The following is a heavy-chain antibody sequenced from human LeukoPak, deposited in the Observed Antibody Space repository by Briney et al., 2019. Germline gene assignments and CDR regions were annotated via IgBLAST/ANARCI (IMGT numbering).Heavy chain of an antibody. D-gene: IGHD6-19*01. Sequence: GASVKVSCKASGYTFTNYGITWVRQAPGQGLEWMGWISLHNGKIQYAQKLQGRVTMTTDTSTSTVDMELRSLRSDDTGAYYCARKSGMAGDAFDIWGQGTMVTVS. CDR1: GYTFTNYG. J-gene: IGHJ3*02. CDR2: ISLHNGKI. CDR3: ARKSGMAGDAFDI. V-gene: IGHV1-18*01.